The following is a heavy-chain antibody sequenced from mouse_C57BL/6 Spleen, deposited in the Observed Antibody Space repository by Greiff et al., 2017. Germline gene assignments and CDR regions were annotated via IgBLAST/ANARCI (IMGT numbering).Heavy chain of an antibody. D-gene: IGHD1-1*01. J-gene: IGHJ2*01. Sequence: LQESGAELARPGASVKLSCKASGYTFTSYGISWVKQRTGQGLEWIGEIYPRSGNTYYNEKFKGKATLTADKSSSTAYMELRSLTSEDSAVYFCARWYYGSSSDYWGQGTTLTVSS. V-gene: IGHV1-81*01. CDR3: ARWYYGSSSDY. CDR2: IYPRSGNT. CDR1: GYTFTSYG.